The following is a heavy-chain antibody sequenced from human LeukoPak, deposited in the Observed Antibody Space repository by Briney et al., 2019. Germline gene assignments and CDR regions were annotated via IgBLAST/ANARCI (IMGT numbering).Heavy chain of an antibody. CDR3: ARSRADMVRGVTIGDLDY. J-gene: IGHJ4*02. V-gene: IGHV4-34*01. CDR1: GGSFSGYY. CDR2: INHSGST. D-gene: IGHD3-10*01. Sequence: SETLSLTCAVYGGSFSGYYWSWIRQPPGKGLEWIGEINHSGSTNYNPSLKSRVTISVDTSKNQFSLKLSSVTAADTAVYYCARSRADMVRGVTIGDLDYWGQGTLVTVSS.